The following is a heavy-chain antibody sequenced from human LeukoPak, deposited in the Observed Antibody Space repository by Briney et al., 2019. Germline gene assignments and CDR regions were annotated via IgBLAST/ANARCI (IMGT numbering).Heavy chain of an antibody. CDR1: GGSISSSSYY. Sequence: SETLSLTCTVSGGSISSSSYYWGWIRQPPGKGLEWIGSIYYGGSTYYNPSIKSRVTISVDTSKNQFFLKLSSVTAADAAVYYCVRHGGGGGSLFDYWGQGTLVTVSS. J-gene: IGHJ4*02. CDR3: VRHGGGGGSLFDY. D-gene: IGHD3-16*01. CDR2: IYYGGST. V-gene: IGHV4-39*01.